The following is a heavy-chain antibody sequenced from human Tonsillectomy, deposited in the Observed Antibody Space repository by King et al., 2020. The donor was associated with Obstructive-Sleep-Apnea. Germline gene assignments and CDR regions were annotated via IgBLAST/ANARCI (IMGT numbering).Heavy chain of an antibody. D-gene: IGHD3-10*01. CDR1: GLTVRRNY. CDR2: IYIVVSK. J-gene: IGHJ5*02. V-gene: IGHV3-53*04. Sequence: VQLVESGGALVQPGGSLRISCIVSGLTVRRNYMSWVRQAPGKGLEWGSTIYIVVSKYYEDSVKGRFTISILNSENTVLLQVNSLRPDDTAVYYCARGFRWSDPWGQGTLVIVSS. CDR3: ARGFRWSDP.